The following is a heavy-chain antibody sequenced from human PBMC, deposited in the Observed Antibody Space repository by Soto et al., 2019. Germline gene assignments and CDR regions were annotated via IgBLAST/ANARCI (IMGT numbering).Heavy chain of an antibody. CDR3: ASTKYDSSAYYYWYLGL. CDR2: IIPIFGTA. V-gene: IGHV1-69*06. CDR1: EDTFRNYA. J-gene: IGHJ2*01. Sequence: QVELVQSGAEVKKPGSSVKVSCQASEDTFRNYAISWVRQAPGQGLECMGGIIPIFGTANSAQKFQGRVTITADTSANTVYLELSSLRSEDTAVYYCASTKYDSSAYYYWYLGLWGRGTLVTVSS. D-gene: IGHD3-22*01.